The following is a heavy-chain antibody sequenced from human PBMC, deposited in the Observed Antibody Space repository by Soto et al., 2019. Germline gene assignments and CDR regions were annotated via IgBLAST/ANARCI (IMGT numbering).Heavy chain of an antibody. Sequence: GESLKISCKGSGYSFTSYWIGWVRQMPGKGLEWMGIIYPGDSDTRYSPSFQGQVTISADKSISTAYLQWSSLKASDTAMYYCARRLYSSKIYYYGMDVWGQGTKVTVS. CDR1: GYSFTSYW. J-gene: IGHJ6*02. CDR2: IYPGDSDT. CDR3: ARRLYSSKIYYYGMDV. V-gene: IGHV5-51*01. D-gene: IGHD4-4*01.